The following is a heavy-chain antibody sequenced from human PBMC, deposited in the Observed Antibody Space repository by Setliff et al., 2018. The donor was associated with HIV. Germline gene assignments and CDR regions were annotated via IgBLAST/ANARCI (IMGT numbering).Heavy chain of an antibody. CDR2: FYTSGST. V-gene: IGHV4-4*07. CDR3: VRDDYGYNGKGFDY. Sequence: SETLSLTCTVSGGSINTYYWSWIRQPAGKGLEWIGRFYTSGSTNYNPSLKSRVTMSVDTSKNQFSLKLKSVTAADTAMYYCVRDDYGYNGKGFDYWGPGTLVTVSS. D-gene: IGHD4-17*01. CDR1: GGSINTYY. J-gene: IGHJ4*02.